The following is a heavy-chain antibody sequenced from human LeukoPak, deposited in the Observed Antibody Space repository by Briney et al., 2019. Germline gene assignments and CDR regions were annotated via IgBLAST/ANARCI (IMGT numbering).Heavy chain of an antibody. Sequence: IRYDRTTKDYVAYVKGRFTISRDNSKTTLYLQMNSLGAEDKAVYYCAKESGDNFEAFDIWGQGTMVTVSS. CDR2: IRYDRTTK. V-gene: IGHV3-30*02. J-gene: IGHJ3*02. D-gene: IGHD1-20*01. CDR3: AKESGDNFEAFDI.